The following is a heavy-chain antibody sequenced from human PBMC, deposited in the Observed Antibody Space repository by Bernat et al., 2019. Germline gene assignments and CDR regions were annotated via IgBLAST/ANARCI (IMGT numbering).Heavy chain of an antibody. J-gene: IGHJ4*02. CDR3: ARQGYDFWSGLHYYFDY. CDR1: GFTFSTYE. V-gene: IGHV3-48*03. Sequence: EVQLVESGGGLVQPGGSLRLSCAASGFTFSTYEMNWVRQAPGKGLEWISYISSSSSTIYYADSVKGRFTISRDNSKNTLYLQMNSLRAEDTAVYYCARQGYDFWSGLHYYFDYWGQGTLVTVSS. D-gene: IGHD3-3*01. CDR2: ISSSSSTI.